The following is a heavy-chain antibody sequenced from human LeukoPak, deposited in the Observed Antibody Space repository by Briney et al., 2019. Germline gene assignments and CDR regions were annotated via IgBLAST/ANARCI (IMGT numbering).Heavy chain of an antibody. CDR3: ARVRSVGYGGNSGALSAFDI. J-gene: IGHJ3*02. V-gene: IGHV1-69*05. D-gene: IGHD4-23*01. Sequence: ASVKVSCKASGGTFSSYAISWVRQAPGQGLEWMGGIIPIFGTANYAQKFQGRVTITTDESTSTAYMELSSLRSEDTAVYYCARVRSVGYGGNSGALSAFDIWGQGTMVTVSS. CDR1: GGTFSSYA. CDR2: IIPIFGTA.